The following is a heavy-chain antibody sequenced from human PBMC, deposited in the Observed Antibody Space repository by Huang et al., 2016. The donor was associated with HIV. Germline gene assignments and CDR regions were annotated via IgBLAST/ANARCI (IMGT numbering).Heavy chain of an antibody. CDR3: ARGGPVGYFNL. CDR1: GFLFTTFT. J-gene: IGHJ4*03. Sequence: EVQLEESGGALVKPGGSLRLSCAATGFLFTTFTMPWVRQAPGTGLEWVSSIAGSGSSIYYADAVKGRFTISRDNTKKSLYLQMSSLSFDDTAFYFCARGGPVGYFNLWGHGTLVSVSS. V-gene: IGHV3-21*01. CDR2: IAGSGSSI. D-gene: IGHD2-15*01.